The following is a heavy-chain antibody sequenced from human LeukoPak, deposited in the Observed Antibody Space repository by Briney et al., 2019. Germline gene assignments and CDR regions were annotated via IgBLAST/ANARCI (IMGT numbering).Heavy chain of an antibody. CDR3: AKKGRYYDSSGYYPDY. D-gene: IGHD3-22*01. Sequence: GGSLRLSCAASGFTFSSYGMHWVRQAPGKGLEWVAFIRYDGSNKYYADSVKGRFTISRDNSKNTLYLQMNSLRAEDTAVYYCAKKGRYYDSSGYYPDYWGQGTQVTVSS. V-gene: IGHV3-30*02. J-gene: IGHJ4*02. CDR1: GFTFSSYG. CDR2: IRYDGSNK.